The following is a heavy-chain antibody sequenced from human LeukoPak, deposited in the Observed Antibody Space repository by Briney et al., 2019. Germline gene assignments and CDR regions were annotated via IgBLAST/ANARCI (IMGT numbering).Heavy chain of an antibody. Sequence: PSVKVSCKASGYTFTSYGTCWVRHAPGQGLEWMGWISVYNSNRNYAQKLQGRVTMTTDKSTSTAYMELRSLRSDDTAVYYCARSEQWLPKDYWGQGTLVTVSS. D-gene: IGHD6-19*01. V-gene: IGHV1-18*04. CDR3: ARSEQWLPKDY. J-gene: IGHJ4*02. CDR1: GYTFTSYG. CDR2: ISVYNSNR.